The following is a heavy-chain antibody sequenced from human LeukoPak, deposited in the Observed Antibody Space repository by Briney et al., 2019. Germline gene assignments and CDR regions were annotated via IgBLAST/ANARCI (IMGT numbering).Heavy chain of an antibody. CDR3: AVGDPWHLLDY. J-gene: IGHJ4*02. V-gene: IGHV1-24*01. D-gene: IGHD5-12*01. CDR1: GYTLTELS. CDR2: FDLGDGET. Sequence: ASVKVSCKVSGYTLTELSMHWVRQAPGKGLEWMGGFDLGDGETIFAQKFQGRVTMTEDTSTDTAYMELRSLTSEDTAVYYCAVGDPWHLLDYWGQGTLVTVSS.